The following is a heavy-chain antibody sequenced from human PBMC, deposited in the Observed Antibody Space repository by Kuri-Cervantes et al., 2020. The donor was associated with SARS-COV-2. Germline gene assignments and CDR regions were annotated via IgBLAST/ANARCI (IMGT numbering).Heavy chain of an antibody. V-gene: IGHV3-74*01. CDR2: INPDGSYT. J-gene: IGHJ4*02. CDR3: ARENYYLGGVDY. CDR1: GFTFSGHW. D-gene: IGHD3-10*01. Sequence: GESLKISCAASGFTFSGHWIHWVRQAPGKGLVWVSRINPDGSYTNNADSVKGRFTLSRGNAKNMLFLQMNSLRAEDTAVYYCARENYYLGGVDYWGQGTLVTVSS.